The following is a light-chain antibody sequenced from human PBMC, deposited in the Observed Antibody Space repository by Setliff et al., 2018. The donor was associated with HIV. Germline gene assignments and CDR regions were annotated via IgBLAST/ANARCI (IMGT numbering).Light chain of an antibody. CDR3: SAYSTLFIYI. V-gene: IGLV2-14*01. CDR2: EVN. Sequence: QSALTQPPSASGSPGQSVTISCTGTSSDVGGYIYVSWYQQHPGKAPKLMIYEVNNRPSGVSNRFSGSKSGNTASLTISGLQAEDEADYYCSAYSTLFIYIFGTGTKVTVL. J-gene: IGLJ1*01. CDR1: SSDVGGYIY.